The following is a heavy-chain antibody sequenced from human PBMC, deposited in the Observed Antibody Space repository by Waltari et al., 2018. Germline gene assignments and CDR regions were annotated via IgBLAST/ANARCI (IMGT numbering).Heavy chain of an antibody. CDR1: GGSISSYY. Sequence: QVQLQESGPGLVKPSETLSLTCTVSGGSISSYYWSWIRQPAGKGLEWIGRIYTSGSTNYNPSLKSRVTMSVDTSKNQFSLKLSSVTAADTAVYYCARGNCSSSKCNWFDPWGQGTLVIVSS. J-gene: IGHJ5*02. CDR3: ARGNCSSSKCNWFDP. V-gene: IGHV4-4*07. D-gene: IGHD2-2*01. CDR2: IYTSGST.